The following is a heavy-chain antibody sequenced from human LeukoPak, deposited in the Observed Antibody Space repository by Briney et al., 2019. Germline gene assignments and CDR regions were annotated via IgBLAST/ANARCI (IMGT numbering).Heavy chain of an antibody. V-gene: IGHV5-10-1*01. J-gene: IGHJ4*02. CDR2: IDPSDSYN. CDR3: ARAYSRSRFDY. Sequence: GESLKISCKGSGYSFTSYWISWVRQMPGKGLEWMGTIDPSDSYNNYSPSFQGHVTISADKSISTAYLQWSSLKASDTAMYYCARAYSRSRFDYWSQGTLVTVSS. D-gene: IGHD6-6*01. CDR1: GYSFTSYW.